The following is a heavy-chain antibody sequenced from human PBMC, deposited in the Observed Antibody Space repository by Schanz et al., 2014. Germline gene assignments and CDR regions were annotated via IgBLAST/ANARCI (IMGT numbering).Heavy chain of an antibody. CDR1: GYTFTSYY. V-gene: IGHV1-46*01. CDR2: INPSGGST. CDR3: VRDAGWAFGDYHGMDV. D-gene: IGHD3-10*01. Sequence: QVQLVQSGAEVKKPGASVKVSCEASGYTFTSYYIHWFRQAPGQGLEWMGLINPSGGSTSYAQKFQGRVTMTTDTATGITSLELRNLKSDDTAVYYCVRDAGWAFGDYHGMDVWGQGTSVTVS. J-gene: IGHJ6*02.